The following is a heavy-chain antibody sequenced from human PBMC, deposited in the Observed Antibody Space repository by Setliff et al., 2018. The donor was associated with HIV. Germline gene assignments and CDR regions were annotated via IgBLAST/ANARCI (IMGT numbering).Heavy chain of an antibody. CDR3: ATDCAVVGGTGSLDS. Sequence: GGSLRLSCAASGFTFSTYWMSWVRQAPGKGLEWVANIKQGGSEKNYMDSVKGRFTISRDSAKNSLYLQMNSLRVEDTAVYYCATDCAVVGGTGSLDSWGQGTLVTVSS. V-gene: IGHV3-7*05. J-gene: IGHJ4*02. CDR1: GFTFSTYW. CDR2: IKQGGSEK. D-gene: IGHD1-26*01.